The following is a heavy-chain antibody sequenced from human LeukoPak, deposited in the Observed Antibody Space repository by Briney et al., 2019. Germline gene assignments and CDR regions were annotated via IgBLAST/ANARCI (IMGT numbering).Heavy chain of an antibody. D-gene: IGHD3-22*01. CDR1: GGSFSGYY. CDR3: ASRNYYDSSGYYPRPTHDAFDI. J-gene: IGHJ3*02. Sequence: PSETLSLTCAVYGGSFSGYYWSWIRQPPGKGLEWIGEINHSGSTNYNPSLKSRVTISVDTSKNQFSLKLSSVTAADTAVYYCASRNYYDSSGYYPRPTHDAFDIWGQGTMVTVSS. CDR2: INHSGST. V-gene: IGHV4-34*01.